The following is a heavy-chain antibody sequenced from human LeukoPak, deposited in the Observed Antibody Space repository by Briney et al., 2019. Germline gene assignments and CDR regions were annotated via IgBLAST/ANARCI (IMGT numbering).Heavy chain of an antibody. V-gene: IGHV4-30-4*01. J-gene: IGHJ4*02. Sequence: SETLSLTCTVSGGSISSGDYYWSWIRQLPGKGLEWIGYIYYSGSTYYNPSLKSRVTISVDTSKNQFSLKLSSVTAADTAVYYCARAREKYSSSSVYFDYWGQGTLVTVSS. CDR3: ARAREKYSSSSVYFDY. D-gene: IGHD6-6*01. CDR2: IYYSGST. CDR1: GGSISSGDYY.